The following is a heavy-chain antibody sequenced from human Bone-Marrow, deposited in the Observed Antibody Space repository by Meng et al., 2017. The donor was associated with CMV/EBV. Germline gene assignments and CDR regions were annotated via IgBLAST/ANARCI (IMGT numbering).Heavy chain of an antibody. CDR1: GDSVSSKSDA. Sequence: CVIPGDSVSSKSDAWNWIRQSPSRGLEWLGRTYYRSKWYNGYAVSVKSRITINPDTSKNQFSLQLNSVTPEDTAVYYCARGSGWIDSWGQGTLVTVSS. CDR3: ARGSGWIDS. J-gene: IGHJ4*02. V-gene: IGHV6-1*01. D-gene: IGHD6-19*01. CDR2: TYYRSKWYN.